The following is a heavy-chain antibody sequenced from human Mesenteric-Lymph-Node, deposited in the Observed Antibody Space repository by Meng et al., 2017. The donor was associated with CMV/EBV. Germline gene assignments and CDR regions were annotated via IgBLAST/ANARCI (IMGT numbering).Heavy chain of an antibody. CDR2: ISAYNGNT. J-gene: IGHJ4*02. CDR1: GYTFTSYG. CDR3: ARSLLVGATGRRMDY. Sequence: ASVKVSCKASGYTFTSYGISWVRQAPGQGLEWMGWISAYNGNTNYAQKLQGRVTMTTDTSTSTAYMELRSLRSDDTAVYYCARSLLVGATGRRMDYWGQGTLVTVSS. D-gene: IGHD1-26*01. V-gene: IGHV1-18*01.